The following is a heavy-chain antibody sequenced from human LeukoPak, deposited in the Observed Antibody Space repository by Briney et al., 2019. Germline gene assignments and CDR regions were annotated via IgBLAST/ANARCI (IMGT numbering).Heavy chain of an antibody. J-gene: IGHJ4*02. CDR1: GLSFDSYW. Sequence: GESLKISCKGSGLSFDSYWTGWVRQMPGKGLEWMGIVYPGDSETRYSPSFQGQVTISADKSISTAYLQWSSLKASDTAMYYCATRGDGYNSEPTDFDYWGQGTLVTVSS. V-gene: IGHV5-51*01. D-gene: IGHD5-24*01. CDR3: ATRGDGYNSEPTDFDY. CDR2: VYPGDSET.